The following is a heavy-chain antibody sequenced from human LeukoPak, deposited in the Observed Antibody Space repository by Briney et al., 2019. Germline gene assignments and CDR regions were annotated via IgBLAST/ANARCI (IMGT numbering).Heavy chain of an antibody. CDR1: GVSFITYY. CDR3: ARQLYGSAY. V-gene: IGHV4-34*01. J-gene: IGHJ4*02. D-gene: IGHD3-16*01. CDR2: VNHSGYT. Sequence: PSETLALTCDVSGVSFITYYWNWIRQSPEKGLEWIGEVNHSGYTNYNPSLKGRVTISVDTSKNQFFLRLSSVTAADTAVYYCARQLYGSAYWGQGTLVTVSS.